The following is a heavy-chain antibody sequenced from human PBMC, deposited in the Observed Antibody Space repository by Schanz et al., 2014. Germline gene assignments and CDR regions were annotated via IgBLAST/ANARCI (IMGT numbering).Heavy chain of an antibody. V-gene: IGHV3-66*01. D-gene: IGHD1-1*01. J-gene: IGHJ4*02. CDR1: GFTISSYS. CDR2: IYSGIGA. CDR3: ARGTDWNLHY. Sequence: EVHLVESGGGLVKRGGSLRLSCAASGFTISSYSMNWVRQAPGKGLEWVSVIYSGIGAYYADSVKDRFTVSRDNSKNTVYLQMNSLRAGDTAVYYCARGTDWNLHYWGQGALVTVSS.